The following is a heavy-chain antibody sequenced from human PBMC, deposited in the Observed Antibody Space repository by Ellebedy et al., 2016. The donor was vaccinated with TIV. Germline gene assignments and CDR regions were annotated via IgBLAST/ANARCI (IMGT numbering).Heavy chain of an antibody. CDR3: ARDLLGSADY. CDR1: GGTFSRYA. CDR2: IMPILDIA. Sequence: AASVKVSCTASGGTFSRYALNWVRQAPGQGLEWMGRIMPILDIANYPQKFQGRVTITADKSTSTAYMELRSLRSEDTAVYYCARDLLGSADYWGQGTLVTVSS. D-gene: IGHD3-22*01. V-gene: IGHV1-69*04. J-gene: IGHJ4*02.